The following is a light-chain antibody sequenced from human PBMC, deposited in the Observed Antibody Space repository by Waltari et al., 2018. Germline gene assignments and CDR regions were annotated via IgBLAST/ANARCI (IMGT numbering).Light chain of an antibody. CDR1: SSDVGYYHY. CDR3: TSLAAGSTWV. V-gene: IGLV2-8*01. J-gene: IGLJ3*02. CDR2: EVT. Sequence: QSALTQPPSASGSPGQSVTIACPGTSSDVGYYHYFSWYQQHPGKAPKLMIYEVTKRPSGVPDRFSGSKSDNTASLTVSGVQVEDEADYYCTSLAAGSTWVFGGGTKLTVL.